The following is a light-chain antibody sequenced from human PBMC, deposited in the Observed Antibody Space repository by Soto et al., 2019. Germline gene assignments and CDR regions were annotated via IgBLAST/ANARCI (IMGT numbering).Light chain of an antibody. J-gene: IGLJ2*01. Sequence: QSALTQPASVSGSPGQSITISCTGSSSDVGGYNYVSWYQQHPSKAPKLMIYEVSKRPSGVSNRLSGSKSGNTASLTISGLQAEDEADYYCSSYTSISSVIFGGGTKLTVL. CDR3: SSYTSISSVI. CDR2: EVS. CDR1: SSDVGGYNY. V-gene: IGLV2-14*01.